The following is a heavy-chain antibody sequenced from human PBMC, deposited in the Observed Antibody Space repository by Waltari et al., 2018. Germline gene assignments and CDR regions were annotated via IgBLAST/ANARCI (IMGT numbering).Heavy chain of an antibody. D-gene: IGHD3-3*02. V-gene: IGHV1-8*03. CDR1: GYTFTSYD. J-gene: IGHJ6*02. CDR2: MHPSRGNT. Sequence: QVQLVQSGAEVKKPGASVKVSCKASGYTFTSYDINWVRQANGQGLEWMGWMHPSRGNTGYAQKFQGRVTSTRNTSISTAYRELSSLRSEDTAVYYCARSSTYYYYYYGMDVWGQGTTVTVSS. CDR3: ARSSTYYYYYYGMDV.